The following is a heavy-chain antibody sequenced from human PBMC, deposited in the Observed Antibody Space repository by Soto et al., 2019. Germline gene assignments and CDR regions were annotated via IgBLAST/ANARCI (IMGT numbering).Heavy chain of an antibody. J-gene: IGHJ6*02. CDR1: GGTFSSYA. V-gene: IGHV1-69*01. Sequence: QVQLVQSGAEVKKPGSSVKVSCKASGGTFSSYAISWVRQAPGQGLEWMGGITPIIGTANYAQKFQGRVTITADESTGTAYMELSSLRSEDRAVYYCAGGPYCSSTSCQTQTKQYYYYGMDVWGQGTTVTVSS. CDR3: AGGPYCSSTSCQTQTKQYYYYGMDV. D-gene: IGHD2-2*01. CDR2: ITPIIGTA.